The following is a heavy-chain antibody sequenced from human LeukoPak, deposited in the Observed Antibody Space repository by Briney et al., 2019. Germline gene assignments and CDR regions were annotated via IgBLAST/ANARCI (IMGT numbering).Heavy chain of an antibody. CDR1: GGSFSGYY. J-gene: IGHJ6*03. CDR2: IYHSGST. Sequence: SETLSLTCAVYGGSFSGYYWSWIRQPPGKGLEWIGSIYHSGSTYYNPSFKSRVTMSVDTSKNQFSLKLSSLTAADTAVYYCARDRKYYYHMDVWGKGTTVTVSS. CDR3: ARDRKYYYHMDV. V-gene: IGHV4-34*01.